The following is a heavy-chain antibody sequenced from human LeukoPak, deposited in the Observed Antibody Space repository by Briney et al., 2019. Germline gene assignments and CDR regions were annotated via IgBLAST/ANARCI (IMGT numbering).Heavy chain of an antibody. CDR3: ARDGAAGLYYYYYMDV. V-gene: IGHV3-48*03. J-gene: IGHJ6*03. Sequence: GGSLRLSCAASGFTFSSYEMNWVRQAPGKGLEWVSYISSSGSTIYYADSVKGRFTISRDNAKNSLYLQMNSLRAEDTAVYYCARDGAAGLYYYYYMDVWGKGTTVTISS. CDR2: ISSSGSTI. CDR1: GFTFSSYE. D-gene: IGHD6-13*01.